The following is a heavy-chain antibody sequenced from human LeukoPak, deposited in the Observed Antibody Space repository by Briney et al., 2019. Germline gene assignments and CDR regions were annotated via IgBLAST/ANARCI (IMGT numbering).Heavy chain of an antibody. CDR1: GGSFSGYY. CDR2: INHSGST. CDR3: ASSRRLRGVAY. V-gene: IGHV4-34*01. J-gene: IGHJ4*02. D-gene: IGHD3-10*01. Sequence: SETLSLTCAVYGGSFSGYYWSWIRQPPGKGLEWIGEINHSGSTNYNPSLKSRVTISVDTSKNQFSLKLSSVTAADTAVYYCASSRRLRGVAYWGQGTLVTVSS.